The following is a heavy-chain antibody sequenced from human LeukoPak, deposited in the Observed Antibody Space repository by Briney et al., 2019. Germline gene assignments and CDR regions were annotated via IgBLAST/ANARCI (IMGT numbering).Heavy chain of an antibody. D-gene: IGHD5-12*01. J-gene: IGHJ4*02. Sequence: GGSLRLSCAASGLTVSSNFMSWVRQAPGKGLGCVSVIHSDGRTFYADTVKGRFTVSRDNSNDMLFLQMNSLRAEDTAVYYCARDVGGMATGYFDYWGQGTPVTVSS. CDR3: ARDVGGMATGYFDY. CDR1: GLTVSSNF. V-gene: IGHV3-66*02. CDR2: IHSDGRT.